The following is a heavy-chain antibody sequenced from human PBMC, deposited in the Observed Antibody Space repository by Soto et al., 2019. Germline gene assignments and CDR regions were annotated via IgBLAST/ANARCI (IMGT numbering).Heavy chain of an antibody. CDR1: GFTFSDYY. J-gene: IGHJ4*02. V-gene: IGHV3-11*01. CDR3: AGRSSADY. D-gene: IGHD6-6*01. CDR2: IGPGGSTI. Sequence: QVQLVESGGGLVKPGGSLRLSCAASGFTFSDYYMSWIRQAPGKGLEWLAYIGPGGSTISYADSVKGRFAISRDNAKNSLHLQMSNLRAEDTAVYYCAGRSSADYWGQGTLVTVSS.